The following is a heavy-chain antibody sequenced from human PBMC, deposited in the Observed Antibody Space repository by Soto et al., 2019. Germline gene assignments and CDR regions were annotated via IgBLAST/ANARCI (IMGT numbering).Heavy chain of an antibody. J-gene: IGHJ6*02. CDR1: VFSLSRIGVG. Sequence: GPPMVNPTQTLTLTCTFSVFSLSRIGVGVGWIRQPPGKALEWLALIYWNDDRRYSPSLRSRLTVTKDTSTNKVVINMTNMETVDIGTDYCARIESPFDLDAWGQG. CDR2: IYWNDDR. D-gene: IGHD3-10*01. V-gene: IGHV2-5*01. CDR3: ARIESPFDLDA.